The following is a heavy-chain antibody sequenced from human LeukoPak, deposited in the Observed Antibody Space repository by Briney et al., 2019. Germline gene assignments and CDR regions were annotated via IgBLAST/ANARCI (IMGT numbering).Heavy chain of an antibody. Sequence: PGRSLRLSCAASGFTFGRYAMYWVRQAPGKGLEWVAVISFDGSKKYYADSVKGRITISRDNSNNMLYLQMNSLRAEDTAVYYCAKAPQKMAGTTGDYFDYWGQGTLVTVSS. CDR1: GFTFGRYA. D-gene: IGHD1-7*01. CDR2: ISFDGSKK. V-gene: IGHV3-30*04. J-gene: IGHJ4*02. CDR3: AKAPQKMAGTTGDYFDY.